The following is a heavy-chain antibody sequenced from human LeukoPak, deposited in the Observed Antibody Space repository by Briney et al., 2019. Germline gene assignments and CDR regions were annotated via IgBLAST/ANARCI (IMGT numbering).Heavy chain of an antibody. J-gene: IGHJ6*03. Sequence: ASVKVSCKASGYTFTGYYMHWVRQAPGQGLEWMGWINPNSGGTNYAQKFQGRVTMPRDTSISTAYMELSRLRSDDTAVYYCARFGGWGDYYMDVWGKGTTVTVSS. CDR2: INPNSGGT. V-gene: IGHV1-2*02. CDR1: GYTFTGYY. D-gene: IGHD3-10*01. CDR3: ARFGGWGDYYMDV.